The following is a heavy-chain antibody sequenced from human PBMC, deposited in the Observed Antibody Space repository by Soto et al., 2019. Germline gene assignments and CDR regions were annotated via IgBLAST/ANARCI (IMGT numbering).Heavy chain of an antibody. CDR1: GGSISSYY. CDR2: IYYSGST. CDR3: ARKGGLFGVVIIPLDV. D-gene: IGHD3-3*01. Sequence: SETLSLTCTVSGGSISSYYWSWIRQPPGKGLEWIGYIYYSGSTNYNPSLKSRVTISVDTSKSQFSLKLSSVTAADTAVYYCARKGGLFGVVIIPLDVWGKGTTVTVSS. V-gene: IGHV4-59*08. J-gene: IGHJ6*04.